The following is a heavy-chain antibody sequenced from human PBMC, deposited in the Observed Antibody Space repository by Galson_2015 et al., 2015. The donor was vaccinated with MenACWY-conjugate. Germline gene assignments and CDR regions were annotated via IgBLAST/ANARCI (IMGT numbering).Heavy chain of an antibody. Sequence: SLRLSCATSGFTFSNYWMTWVRQAPGKGLEWVANIKQDGSERNYVDSVKGRFTISRDNAKNSLNLQMNSLRAEDTAIYYCARDFAVASGYWGQGTLVTVSS. CDR3: ARDFAVASGY. CDR1: GFTFSNYW. V-gene: IGHV3-7*03. D-gene: IGHD3-3*01. CDR2: IKQDGSER. J-gene: IGHJ4*02.